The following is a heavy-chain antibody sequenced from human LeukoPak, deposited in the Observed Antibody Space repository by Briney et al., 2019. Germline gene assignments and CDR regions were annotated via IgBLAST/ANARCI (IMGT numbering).Heavy chain of an antibody. Sequence: GGSLRLSCAASGFTFSSYSMNWVRQAPGKGLEGVSSIWSSSSYIYYADSVKGRFIISRDNAKNSLYLQMNSLRAEDTAVYYCARESASSGWSAAFDIWGQGTMVTVSS. CDR1: GFTFSSYS. CDR2: IWSSSSYI. J-gene: IGHJ3*02. CDR3: ARESASSGWSAAFDI. D-gene: IGHD6-19*01. V-gene: IGHV3-21*01.